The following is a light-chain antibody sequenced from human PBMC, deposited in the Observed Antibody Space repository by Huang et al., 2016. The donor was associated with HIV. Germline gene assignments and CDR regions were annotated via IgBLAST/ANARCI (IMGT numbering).Light chain of an antibody. V-gene: IGKV2-28*01. CDR2: LGS. Sequence: DIVLTQSPLSLPVTPGEPASISCRSSQSLLHSKGYNFLDWYLQKPGQSPQVLIDLGSNRASGVPERFSGSGSGTDFTLKISRVEAEDVGVYYCMQTLQTPLTFGGGTKVEIK. J-gene: IGKJ4*01. CDR1: QSLLHSKGYNF. CDR3: MQTLQTPLT.